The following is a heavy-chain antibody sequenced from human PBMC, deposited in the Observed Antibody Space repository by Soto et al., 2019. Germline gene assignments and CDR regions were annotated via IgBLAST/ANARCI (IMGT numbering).Heavy chain of an antibody. V-gene: IGHV3-23*01. CDR1: GFTFSSYA. Sequence: EVQLLESGAGSVQPGGSLRLSCAASGFTFSSYAMRWVRQAPGKGLEWVSAISGSGGSTYYADSVKGRFTISRDNCKNTLYLQMNSLRAEDTAVYYCAKVPELLLSQFDPWGQGTLVTVSS. J-gene: IGHJ5*02. CDR3: AKVPELLLSQFDP. D-gene: IGHD3-22*01. CDR2: ISGSGGST.